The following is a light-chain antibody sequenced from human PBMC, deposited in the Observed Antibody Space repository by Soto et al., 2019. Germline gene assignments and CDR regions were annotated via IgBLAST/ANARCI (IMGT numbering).Light chain of an antibody. CDR3: QQYNSYPRT. J-gene: IGKJ1*01. V-gene: IGKV1-5*01. CDR1: QSISSW. CDR2: DAS. Sequence: DIQMTQSPSTLSASVGDRVTITCRASQSISSWLAWYQQKPGKAPKLLIYDASSLESGRPSRFSGSGSGTKFTLTISSLQPDDFATYYCQQYNSYPRTFGQGTKVDIK.